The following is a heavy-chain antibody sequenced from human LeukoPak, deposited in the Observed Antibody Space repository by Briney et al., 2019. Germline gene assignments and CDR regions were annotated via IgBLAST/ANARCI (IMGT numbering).Heavy chain of an antibody. V-gene: IGHV4-34*01. CDR2: INHSGST. Sequence: TSETLSLTCAVYGGSFSGYYWSWIRQPPGKGLEWIGEINHSGSTNYNPSLKSRVTISVDKSKNQFSLKLSSVTAADTAVYYCAMSPSSGYETFDYWGQGTLVTVSS. CDR3: AMSPSSGYETFDY. J-gene: IGHJ4*02. CDR1: GGSFSGYY. D-gene: IGHD5-12*01.